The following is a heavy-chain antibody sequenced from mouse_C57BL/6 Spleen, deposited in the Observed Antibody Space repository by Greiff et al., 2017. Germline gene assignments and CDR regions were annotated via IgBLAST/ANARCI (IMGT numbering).Heavy chain of an antibody. V-gene: IGHV5-12*01. CDR2: ISNGGGST. CDR1: GFTFSDYY. CDR3: ARRAYYSKDSYAMDY. J-gene: IGHJ4*01. D-gene: IGHD2-5*01. Sequence: EVKVVESGGGLVQPGGSLKLSCAASGFTFSDYYMYWVRQTPEKRLEWVAYISNGGGSTYYPYTVKGRFTSSRDNAKNTLYLQMSRLKSEDTAMYYWARRAYYSKDSYAMDYWGQGTSVTVSS.